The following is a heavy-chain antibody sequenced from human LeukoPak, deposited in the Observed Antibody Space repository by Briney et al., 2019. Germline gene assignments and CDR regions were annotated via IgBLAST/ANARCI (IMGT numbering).Heavy chain of an antibody. CDR1: GFTFSSYG. Sequence: TGGSLRLPCAASGFTFSSYGMHWVRQAPGTGLEWVSVIWYDGSKKYYADSVKGRFTTSRDNSKNTVYLHMNSLRVEDTAVYYCARDPRGIAVAGTGDYWGQGTLVTVSS. CDR2: IWYDGSKK. CDR3: ARDPRGIAVAGTGDY. V-gene: IGHV3-33*01. J-gene: IGHJ4*02. D-gene: IGHD6-19*01.